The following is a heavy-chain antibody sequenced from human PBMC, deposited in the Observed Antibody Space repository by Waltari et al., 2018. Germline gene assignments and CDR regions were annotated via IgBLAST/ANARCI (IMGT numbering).Heavy chain of an antibody. CDR3: AKALLWFGELFPRFDP. Sequence: QVQLVESGGGVVQPGRSLGLSCEASVFPFGSYGMHWVRQAPGKGLEWLALISYDGSTEYYADSVRGRFTVSRDNSKKTLYLEMKTLGTEDTAMYYCAKALLWFGELFPRFDPWGQGTLVTVSS. J-gene: IGHJ5*02. CDR1: VFPFGSYG. D-gene: IGHD3-10*01. V-gene: IGHV3-30*18. CDR2: ISYDGSTE.